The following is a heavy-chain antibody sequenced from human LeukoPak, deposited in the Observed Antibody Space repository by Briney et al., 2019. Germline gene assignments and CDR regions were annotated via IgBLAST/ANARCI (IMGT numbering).Heavy chain of an antibody. CDR1: GYSFTSYW. CDR3: ARLDYDGQYYYYMDV. D-gene: IGHD3-16*01. Sequence: GESLKISCKGSGYSFTSYWIGWVRQMPGKGLEWMGIIYPGDSDTRYSPSFQGQVTISADKSISTAYLQWSSLKASDTAMYYCARLDYDGQYYYYMDVWGKGTTVTVSS. CDR2: IYPGDSDT. J-gene: IGHJ6*03. V-gene: IGHV5-51*01.